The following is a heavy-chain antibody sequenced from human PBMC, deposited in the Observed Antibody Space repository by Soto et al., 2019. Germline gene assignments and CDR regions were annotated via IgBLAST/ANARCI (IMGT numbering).Heavy chain of an antibody. CDR1: GGSISSYY. CDR3: ARNSSGWYRGSYYYYGMDV. CDR2: ISYSGTT. Sequence: SETLSLTCTVSGGSISSYYWSWIRQSPGKGLEWIGYISYSGTTNYNPSLKSRVTISVDTSKNQFSLKLSSVTAADTAVYYCARNSSGWYRGSYYYYGMDVWGQGTTVTVSS. D-gene: IGHD6-19*01. V-gene: IGHV4-59*08. J-gene: IGHJ6*02.